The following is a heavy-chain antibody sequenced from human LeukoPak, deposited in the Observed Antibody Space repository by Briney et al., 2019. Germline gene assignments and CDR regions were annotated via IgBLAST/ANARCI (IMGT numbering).Heavy chain of an antibody. CDR1: GFTFSSYY. Sequence: GGSLRLSCAASGFTFSSYYMHWVRQAPGKGLDRMAVISYDGDNKYYADSVKGRFTISRDNSKNTLYLQMNSLRAEDTAVYYCARTEREPRYFFYWGQGTLVTVSS. V-gene: IGHV3-30-3*01. CDR3: ARTEREPRYFFY. J-gene: IGHJ4*02. D-gene: IGHD1-1*01. CDR2: ISYDGDNK.